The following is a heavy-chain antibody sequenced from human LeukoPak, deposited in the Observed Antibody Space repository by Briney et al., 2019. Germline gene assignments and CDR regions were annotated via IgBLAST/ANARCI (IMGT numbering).Heavy chain of an antibody. CDR3: ARSQTIAMTVDYDAFDI. CDR1: GGTFSSYA. J-gene: IGHJ3*02. Sequence: GASVKVSCKASGGTFSSYAISWVRQAPGQGLEWMGGIIPIFGTANYAQKFQGRVTITADESTSTAYMELSSLRSEDTAVYYCARSQTIAMTVDYDAFDIWGQGTMVTVSS. CDR2: IIPIFGTA. V-gene: IGHV1-69*13. D-gene: IGHD3-22*01.